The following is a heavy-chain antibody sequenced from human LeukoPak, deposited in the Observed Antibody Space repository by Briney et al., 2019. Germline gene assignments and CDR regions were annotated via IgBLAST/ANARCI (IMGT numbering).Heavy chain of an antibody. Sequence: SQTLSLTCAVSGDSVSSSSAVWNWIRQSPSRGLEWLGRTYYRSKWYNDYAVSVKSRITINPDTSNNQFSLQLNSVTPEDTALYFCARTFHSHYFDYWGQGILVTVSS. J-gene: IGHJ4*02. CDR2: TYYRSKWYN. CDR3: ARTFHSHYFDY. V-gene: IGHV6-1*01. CDR1: GDSVSSSSAV. D-gene: IGHD2/OR15-2a*01.